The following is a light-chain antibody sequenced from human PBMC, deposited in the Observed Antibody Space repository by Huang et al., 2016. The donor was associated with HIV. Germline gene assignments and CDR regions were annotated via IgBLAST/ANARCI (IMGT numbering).Light chain of an antibody. CDR1: QSISAY. V-gene: IGKV1-5*03. Sequence: DIQMTQSPSTLSASVGDRVTITCRASQSISAYLDWYQQKPWKVPELLIYEASNLESGVPSRFSGSGSGTEFTLTIISLQPDDFATYYCQQYDTYSRTFGQGTKVEIK. CDR2: EAS. J-gene: IGKJ1*01. CDR3: QQYDTYSRT.